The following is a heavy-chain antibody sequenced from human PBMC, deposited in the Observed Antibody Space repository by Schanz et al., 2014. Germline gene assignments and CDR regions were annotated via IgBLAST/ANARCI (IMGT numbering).Heavy chain of an antibody. CDR2: IIPILGIA. Sequence: QVQLVQSGAEVKKPGSSVKVSCKASGGTFSTYTISWVRQAPGQGLEWMGRIIPILGIANYAQKLQGRVTITADKSSDTAYMELSSLRSEDTAVYYCTREVGLYDRGWFDPWGQGTLVTVSS. CDR1: GGTFSTYT. V-gene: IGHV1-69*08. CDR3: TREVGLYDRGWFDP. D-gene: IGHD3-22*01. J-gene: IGHJ5*02.